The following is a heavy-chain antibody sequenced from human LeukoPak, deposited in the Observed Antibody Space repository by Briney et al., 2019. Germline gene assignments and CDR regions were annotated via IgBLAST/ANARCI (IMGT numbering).Heavy chain of an antibody. J-gene: IGHJ4*02. D-gene: IGHD6-19*01. CDR2: ISGSGGST. V-gene: IGHV3-23*01. CDR1: GFTFSSYA. CDR3: AKAVDGYSSGWYDY. Sequence: GGSLRLSCAASGFTFSSYAMSWVRQAPGKGLEWVSAISGSGGSTYYADSVKGRFTISRDNSKDTLYLQMDSLRAEDTAVYYCAKAVDGYSSGWYDYWGQGTLVTVSS.